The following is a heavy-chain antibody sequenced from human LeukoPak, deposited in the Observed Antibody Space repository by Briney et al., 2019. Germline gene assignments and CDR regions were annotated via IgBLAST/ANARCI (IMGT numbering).Heavy chain of an antibody. CDR3: ARDSAGTAFDY. D-gene: IGHD6-13*01. Sequence: GGSLRLSCAASGFTISSYSMNWVRQAPGEGLEWVSYISSSSSTIYYADSVKGRFTISRDNSKNTLYLQMNSLRAEDTAVYYCARDSAGTAFDYWGQGTLVTVSS. J-gene: IGHJ4*02. CDR2: ISSSSSTI. V-gene: IGHV3-48*01. CDR1: GFTISSYS.